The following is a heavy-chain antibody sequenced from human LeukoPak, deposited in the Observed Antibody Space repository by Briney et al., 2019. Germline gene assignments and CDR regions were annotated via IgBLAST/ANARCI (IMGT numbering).Heavy chain of an antibody. V-gene: IGHV3-7*01. CDR3: AKDASVVPAAFSYYFDY. D-gene: IGHD2-2*01. Sequence: GGSLRLSCSASGFTFSTYWMSWVRQAPGKGLEWVANMRRDGNEIYYLDSVRGRFTISRDNAKNSLYLQMNSLRAEDTAVYYCAKDASVVPAAFSYYFDYWGQGTLVTVSS. J-gene: IGHJ4*02. CDR1: GFTFSTYW. CDR2: MRRDGNEI.